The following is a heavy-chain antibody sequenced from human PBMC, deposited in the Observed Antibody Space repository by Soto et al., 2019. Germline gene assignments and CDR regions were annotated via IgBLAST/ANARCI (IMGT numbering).Heavy chain of an antibody. Sequence: QVQLVESGGGVVQPGRSLRLSCAASGFTFSSYGMHWVRQAPGKGLEWVAVIWYDGSNKYYADSAKGRFTISRDNSKNTLYLQMNSLRAEDTAVYYCARDRRHHRTYSSGWEAFDYWGQGTLVTVSS. J-gene: IGHJ4*02. V-gene: IGHV3-33*01. CDR3: ARDRRHHRTYSSGWEAFDY. D-gene: IGHD6-19*01. CDR2: IWYDGSNK. CDR1: GFTFSSYG.